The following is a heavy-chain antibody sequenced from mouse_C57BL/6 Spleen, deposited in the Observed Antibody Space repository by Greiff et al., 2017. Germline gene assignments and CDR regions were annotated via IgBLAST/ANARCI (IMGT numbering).Heavy chain of an antibody. Sequence: EVQLQQSGPGLVKPSQSLSLTCPVTGYSITSGYYWNCLRQFPGNKLEWMVYISYDSRNSYNPSLKNRISITRDTSKNQFFLQLNSVTTEDTATYCGARTYFYAMDDWGQGTSVTVSS. V-gene: IGHV3-6*01. CDR3: ARTYFYAMDD. CDR1: GYSITSGYY. D-gene: IGHD2-10*01. CDR2: ISYDSRN. J-gene: IGHJ4*01.